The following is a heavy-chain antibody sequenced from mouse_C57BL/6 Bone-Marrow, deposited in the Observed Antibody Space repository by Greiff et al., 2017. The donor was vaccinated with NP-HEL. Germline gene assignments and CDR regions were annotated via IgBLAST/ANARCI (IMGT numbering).Heavy chain of an antibody. J-gene: IGHJ4*01. V-gene: IGHV1-64*01. D-gene: IGHD2-1*01. Sequence: QVQLQQPGAELVKPGASVKLSCKASGYTFTSYWMHWVKQRPGQGLEWIGMIHPNSGSTNYNEKFKSKATLTVDKSSSTAYMQLSSLTSEDSAVYYCARGYYGILYAMDYWGQGTSVTVSS. CDR2: IHPNSGST. CDR3: ARGYYGILYAMDY. CDR1: GYTFTSYW.